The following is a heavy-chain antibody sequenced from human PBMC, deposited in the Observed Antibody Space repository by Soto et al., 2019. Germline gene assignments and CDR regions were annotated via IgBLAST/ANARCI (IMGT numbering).Heavy chain of an antibody. D-gene: IGHD3-10*01. V-gene: IGHV4-39*01. CDR1: GGSISSSSYY. CDR3: ARRLHGEFDY. Sequence: PSETLSLTCTVSGGSISSSSYYWGWIRQPPGKGLEWIGSIYYSGSTYYNPSLKSRVTISVDTSKNQFSLKLSSVTAADTAVYYCARRLHGEFDYWGQGTLVTVSS. CDR2: IYYSGST. J-gene: IGHJ4*02.